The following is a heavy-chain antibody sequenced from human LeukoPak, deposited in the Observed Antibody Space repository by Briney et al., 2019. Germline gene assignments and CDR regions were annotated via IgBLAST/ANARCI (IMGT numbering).Heavy chain of an antibody. D-gene: IGHD3-16*02. CDR1: GFTFSSYW. J-gene: IGHJ4*02. CDR3: ARLSFYSDY. Sequence: GGSLRLSCAASGFTFSSYWMHWVRQAPGKGLVWVSRISADESSTDYADSVKGRFTISRDNAKSTLYLQMNSLRTEDTAVYYCARLSFYSDYWGQGTLVTVSS. CDR2: ISADESST. V-gene: IGHV3-74*01.